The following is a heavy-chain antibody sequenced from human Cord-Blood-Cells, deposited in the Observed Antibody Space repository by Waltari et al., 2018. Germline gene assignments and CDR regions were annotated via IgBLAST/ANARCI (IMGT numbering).Heavy chain of an antibody. CDR1: GGSIRRSNW. Sequence: QVQLQESRPGLVKPSGTLSLTCAVSGGSIRRSNWWSWVRQPPGKGLEWIGDIYHSGSTNSNPSLKSRVTISVDKSKNQFSLKLRSVTAADTAVYYCARAEQYYYGMDVWGQGTTVTVSS. J-gene: IGHJ6*02. CDR2: IYHSGST. CDR3: ARAEQYYYGMDV. V-gene: IGHV4-4*02.